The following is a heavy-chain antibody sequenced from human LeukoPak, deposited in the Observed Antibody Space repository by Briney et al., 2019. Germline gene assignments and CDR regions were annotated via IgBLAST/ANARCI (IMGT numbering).Heavy chain of an antibody. CDR3: TTRLRNHFDY. V-gene: IGHV3-23*01. D-gene: IGHD5-12*01. CDR2: ISNGSRDT. J-gene: IGHJ4*02. CDR1: GFTFSSFT. Sequence: GGSLRLSCATSGFTFSSFTMNWVRQVPGKGLEWVSTISNGSRDTHYAGSVKGRFTISRDDSQNIVYLQMDSLRAEDTALYYCTTRLRNHFDYWGQGTQVTVSS.